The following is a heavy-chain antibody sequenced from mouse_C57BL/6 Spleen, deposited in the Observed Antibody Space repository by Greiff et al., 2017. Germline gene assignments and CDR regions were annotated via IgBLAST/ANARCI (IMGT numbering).Heavy chain of an antibody. V-gene: IGHV1-72*01. CDR3: ARSSITTGVATSNWDGYFDY. CDR2: IDPNSGGT. J-gene: IGHJ2*01. Sequence: QVQLQQPGAELVKPGASVKLSCKASGYTFTSYWMHWVKQRPGRGLEWIGRIDPNSGGTKYNEKFKSKATLTVDKPSSTAYMQLSSLTSEDSAVYYGARSSITTGVATSNWDGYFDYWGQGTTLTVSS. D-gene: IGHD1-1*01. CDR1: GYTFTSYW.